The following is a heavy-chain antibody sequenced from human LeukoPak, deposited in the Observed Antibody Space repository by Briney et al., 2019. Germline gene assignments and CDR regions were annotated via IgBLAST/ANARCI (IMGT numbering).Heavy chain of an antibody. Sequence: PGGSLRLSCAASGFTFSSYAMSWVRQAPGKGLEWVSAISGSGGSTYYADSVKGRFTISRDNSKNTLYLQMNSPRAEDTAVYYCANAIGPMIVVVDYYYGMDVWGQGTTVTVSS. CDR3: ANAIGPMIVVVDYYYGMDV. D-gene: IGHD3-22*01. CDR2: ISGSGGST. CDR1: GFTFSSYA. V-gene: IGHV3-23*01. J-gene: IGHJ6*02.